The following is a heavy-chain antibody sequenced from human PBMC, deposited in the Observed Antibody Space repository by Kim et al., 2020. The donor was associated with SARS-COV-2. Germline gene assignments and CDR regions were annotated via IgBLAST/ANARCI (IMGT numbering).Heavy chain of an antibody. V-gene: IGHV3-23*01. Sequence: GGSLRLSCAASGFPLRNYVMSWVRQAPGKGLEWVSTITGGGDTTYYADSVKGRFTISRDNSKSMVYLQMSGLRAEDTAIYYCAKALRGTTILRYFDYWGQGPLVPVSS. CDR2: ITGGGDTT. J-gene: IGHJ4*02. CDR3: AKALRGTTILRYFDY. CDR1: GFPLRNYV. D-gene: IGHD1-26*01.